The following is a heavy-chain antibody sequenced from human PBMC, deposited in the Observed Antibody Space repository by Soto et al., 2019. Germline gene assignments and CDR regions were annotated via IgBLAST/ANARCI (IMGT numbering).Heavy chain of an antibody. J-gene: IGHJ4*02. Sequence: QVQLVQSGAEVKKPGASVKVSCKASGYTFTSYYMHWVRQAPGQGLEWMGIINPSGGSTSYAQKFQGRVTMTRDTSTSTVYMELSSLRSEDTAVYYCAREPPITMIVVDHPFDYWGQGTLVTVSS. D-gene: IGHD3-22*01. CDR1: GYTFTSYY. CDR2: INPSGGST. V-gene: IGHV1-46*01. CDR3: AREPPITMIVVDHPFDY.